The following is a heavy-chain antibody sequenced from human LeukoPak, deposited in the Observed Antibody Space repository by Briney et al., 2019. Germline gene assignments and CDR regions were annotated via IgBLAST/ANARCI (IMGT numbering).Heavy chain of an antibody. CDR2: ISGSGGST. J-gene: IGHJ4*02. D-gene: IGHD3-10*01. Sequence: GGSLRLSRAASGFTFSSYAMSWVRQAPGKGLEWVSAISGSGGSTYYADSVKGRFTISRDNSKNTLYLQMNSLRAEDTAVYYCAKATANYYGSGSYYGTADYWGQGTLVTVSS. V-gene: IGHV3-23*01. CDR3: AKATANYYGSGSYYGTADY. CDR1: GFTFSSYA.